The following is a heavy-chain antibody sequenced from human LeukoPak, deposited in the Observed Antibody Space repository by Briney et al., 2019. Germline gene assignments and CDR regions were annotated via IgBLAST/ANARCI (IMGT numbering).Heavy chain of an antibody. CDR1: GFTFSSYA. D-gene: IGHD3-10*01. V-gene: IGHV3-23*01. CDR3: AKSWIYYGSGTPPNWFDP. CDR2: ISGSGGST. Sequence: GGSLRLSCAASGFTFSSYAMSWVRQAPGKGLEWVSAISGSGGSTYYADSVKGRFTISRDNSKNTLYLQMNSLRAEDTAVYYCAKSWIYYGSGTPPNWFDPWGQGTLVTVSS. J-gene: IGHJ5*02.